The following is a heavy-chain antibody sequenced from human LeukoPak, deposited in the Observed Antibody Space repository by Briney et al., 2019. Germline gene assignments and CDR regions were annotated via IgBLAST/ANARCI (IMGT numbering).Heavy chain of an antibody. Sequence: PGGSLRLSCAASGFTFSSYWMSWVRQAPGKGLEGVANIKQEGSEKYYVDSVKGRFTISRDNAKNSLYLQMNSLRAEDTAVYYCASATSWLPFDYWGQGTLVTVSS. J-gene: IGHJ4*02. D-gene: IGHD5-12*01. CDR3: ASATSWLPFDY. CDR1: GFTFSSYW. V-gene: IGHV3-7*01. CDR2: IKQEGSEK.